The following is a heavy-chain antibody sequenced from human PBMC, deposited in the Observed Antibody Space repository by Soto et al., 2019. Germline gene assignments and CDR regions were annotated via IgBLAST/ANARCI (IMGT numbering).Heavy chain of an antibody. J-gene: IGHJ5*02. CDR3: AHRTTAVTWWFDP. D-gene: IGHD4-17*01. CDR2: LYLDDDK. V-gene: IGHV2-5*02. Sequence: QITLKASGPSLVKPTQHLTLTCTFSGFSLTTSGVGVGWIRQSPGQDLEWLALLYLDDDKRYSPSLKSRNTITKYTSKNQVVLTMTNMDPADTPTYVCAHRTTAVTWWFDPWGHGTLVTLSS. CDR1: GFSLTTSGVG.